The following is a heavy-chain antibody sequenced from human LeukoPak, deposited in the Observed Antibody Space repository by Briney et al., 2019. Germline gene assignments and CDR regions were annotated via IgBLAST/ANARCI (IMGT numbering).Heavy chain of an antibody. Sequence: GGSLRLSCAASGFTFNSYWMNWVRQAPGKGLEWVANIKRDGSEKYYVDSVKSRFTISRDNAKNSLDLQMNSLRVEDTAVYYCARDHNYDSSGYYYYGMDVWGQGTTVTVSS. CDR3: ARDHNYDSSGYYYYGMDV. J-gene: IGHJ6*02. CDR1: GFTFNSYW. V-gene: IGHV3-7*03. CDR2: IKRDGSEK. D-gene: IGHD3-22*01.